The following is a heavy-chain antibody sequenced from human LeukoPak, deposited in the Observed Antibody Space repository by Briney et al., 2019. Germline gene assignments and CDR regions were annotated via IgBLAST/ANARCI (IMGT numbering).Heavy chain of an antibody. CDR3: ASLASEWDLPEVGY. Sequence: PGGSLRLSCAASGFTFSSYAMNWVRQAPGTGLEWVSYISPSSTLIYYADSVKGRFTISRDNAKKSLFLQMNSLRAEDTAVYYCASLASEWDLPEVGYWGLGALVTVSS. V-gene: IGHV3-48*01. D-gene: IGHD1-26*01. J-gene: IGHJ4*02. CDR2: ISPSSTLI. CDR1: GFTFSSYA.